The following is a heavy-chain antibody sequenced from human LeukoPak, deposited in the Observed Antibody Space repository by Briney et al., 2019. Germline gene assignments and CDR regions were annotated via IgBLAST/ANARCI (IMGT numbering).Heavy chain of an antibody. D-gene: IGHD5-12*01. CDR3: ARDRCYGYDWSFDF. CDR2: IWYDGRNK. Sequence: PGGSLRLSCAASGFTFSNNGMHWVRPAPGKGLEWVAVIWYDGRNKYYTDSVKGRFSISRDNSKNTIYLQMNTLRAEDTAIYYCARDRCYGYDWSFDFWGQGTLVSVSS. CDR1: GFTFSNNG. J-gene: IGHJ4*02. V-gene: IGHV3-33*01.